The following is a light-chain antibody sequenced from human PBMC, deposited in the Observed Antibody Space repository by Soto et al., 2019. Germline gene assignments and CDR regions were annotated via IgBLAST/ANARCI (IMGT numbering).Light chain of an antibody. CDR1: SSNIGAGYD. V-gene: IGLV1-40*01. CDR2: GNS. CDR3: QSYDSSLSVLYV. J-gene: IGLJ1*01. Sequence: QSVLTQPPSVSGAPGQRVTISCTGSSSNIGAGYDVHWYQQLPGTAPKLLIYGNSNRPSGVPDRFSGSKSGTPASLAITGLQAEDEADYYCQSYDSSLSVLYVFGTGNKVTVL.